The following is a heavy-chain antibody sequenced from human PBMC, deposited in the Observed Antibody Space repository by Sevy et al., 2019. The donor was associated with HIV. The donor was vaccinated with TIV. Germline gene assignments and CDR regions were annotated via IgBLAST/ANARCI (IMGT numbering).Heavy chain of an antibody. V-gene: IGHV4-31*03. J-gene: IGHJ5*02. Sequence: SETLSLTCTVSGGSISSGGYYWSWIRQHPGKGLEWIGYIYYSGSTYYNPSLKSRVTISVDTSKNQFSLKLSSVTAADTAVYYCARVYGGNSVWFDPWGQGTLVTVSS. CDR3: ARVYGGNSVWFDP. D-gene: IGHD2-21*02. CDR2: IYYSGST. CDR1: GGSISSGGYY.